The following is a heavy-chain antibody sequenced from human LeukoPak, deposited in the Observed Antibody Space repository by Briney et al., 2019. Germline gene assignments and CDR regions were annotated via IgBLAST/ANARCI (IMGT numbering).Heavy chain of an antibody. CDR1: GFTFSSYG. V-gene: IGHV3-33*01. CDR2: IWYDGSNK. D-gene: IGHD3-9*01. CDR3: ARDWGYFDWGVPDY. J-gene: IGHJ4*02. Sequence: GGSLRLSCAASGFTFSSYGMYWVRQAPGKGLEWVAVIWYDGSNKYYADSVKGRFTISRDNSKNTLYLQMNSLRAEDTAVYYCARDWGYFDWGVPDYWGQGTLVTVSS.